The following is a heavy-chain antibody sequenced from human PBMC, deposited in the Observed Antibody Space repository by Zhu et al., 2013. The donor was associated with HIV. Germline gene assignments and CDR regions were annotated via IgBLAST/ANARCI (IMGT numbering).Heavy chain of an antibody. J-gene: IGHJ3*01. CDR2: ISAYNGNT. CDR3: ARQSGSYRRGDDAFDF. D-gene: IGHD1-26*01. CDR1: GYTFTRYG. Sequence: QVQLVQSGAEVKKPGASVKVSCKASGYTFTRYGISWVRQAPGQGLEWMGWISAYNGNTDYAQKFQGRVTMTTDTSTSTVYMELRSLRFDDTAVYFCARQSGSYRRGDDAFDFWGQGDNGHRSLQ. V-gene: IGHV1-18*01.